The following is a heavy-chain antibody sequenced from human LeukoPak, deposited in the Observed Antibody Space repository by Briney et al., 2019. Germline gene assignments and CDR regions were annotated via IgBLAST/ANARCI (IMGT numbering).Heavy chain of an antibody. CDR1: GHTFTSYG. CDR2: MNPNSGNT. CDR3: AKGSGYEAQYYYYYMDV. Sequence: ASVKVSCKASGHTFTSYGISWVRQAPGQGLEWMGWMNPNSGNTGYAQKFQGRVTMTRNTSISTAYMELSSLRSEDTAVYYCAKGSGYEAQYYYYYMDVWGKGTTVTISS. V-gene: IGHV1-8*02. D-gene: IGHD5-12*01. J-gene: IGHJ6*03.